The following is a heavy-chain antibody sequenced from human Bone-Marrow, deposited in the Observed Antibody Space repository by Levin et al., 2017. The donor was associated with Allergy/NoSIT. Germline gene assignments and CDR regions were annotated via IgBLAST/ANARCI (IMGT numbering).Heavy chain of an antibody. D-gene: IGHD3-3*01. J-gene: IGHJ4*02. V-gene: IGHV4-34*01. CDR1: GGSFSGYY. CDR3: ARGEDIVVVARRTYYDFWSGAELFDY. CDR2: INHSGST. Sequence: KASETLSLTCAVYGGSFSGYYWSWIRQPPGKGLEWIGEINHSGSTNYNPSLKSRVTISVDTSKNQFSLKLSSVTAADTAVYYCARGEDIVVVARRTYYDFWSGAELFDYWGQGTLVTVSS.